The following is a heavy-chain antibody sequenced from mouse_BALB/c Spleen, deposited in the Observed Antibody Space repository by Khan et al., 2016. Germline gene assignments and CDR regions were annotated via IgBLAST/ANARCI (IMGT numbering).Heavy chain of an antibody. Sequence: EVQLQESGPGLVKPSQSLSLTCTVTGYSITSDYAWNWIRQFPGNKLEWMGYISYSGSTSYNPSLKSRISITRDTSKNQFFLQLNSVTTEDTATXYCARNGKRYERTWFAYWGQGTLVTVSA. D-gene: IGHD2-14*01. CDR1: GYSITSDYA. CDR3: ARNGKRYERTWFAY. CDR2: ISYSGST. J-gene: IGHJ3*01. V-gene: IGHV3-2*02.